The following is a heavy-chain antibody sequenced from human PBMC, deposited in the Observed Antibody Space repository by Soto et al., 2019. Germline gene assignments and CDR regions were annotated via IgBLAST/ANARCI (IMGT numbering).Heavy chain of an antibody. CDR2: IDNDGSIT. D-gene: IGHD3-3*01. J-gene: IGHJ4*02. V-gene: IGHV3-74*01. CDR1: GFTVSDYW. CDR3: ATLNSFGADY. Sequence: GGSLRLSCAASGFTVSDYWMHWVRQAPGKGLVWVSRIDNDGSITNYADSVKGRFTISRDNAKNTVSLQMSSLRAEDTAVYYCATLNSFGADYWGQGTPVTVSS.